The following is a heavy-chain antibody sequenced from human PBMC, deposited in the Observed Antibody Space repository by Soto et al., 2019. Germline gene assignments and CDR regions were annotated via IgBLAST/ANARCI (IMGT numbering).Heavy chain of an antibody. V-gene: IGHV3-48*01. CDR1: GFTFSSYS. CDR2: ISSSSSTF. CDR3: ARHPERIAQIGWFDP. D-gene: IGHD6-13*01. Sequence: GGSLRLSCAASGFTFSSYSMNWVRQAPGKGLEWVSYISSSSSTFYYADSVKGRFTISRDNAKNSLYLQMNSLRAEDTAVYYCARHPERIAQIGWFDPWGQGTLVTVSS. J-gene: IGHJ5*02.